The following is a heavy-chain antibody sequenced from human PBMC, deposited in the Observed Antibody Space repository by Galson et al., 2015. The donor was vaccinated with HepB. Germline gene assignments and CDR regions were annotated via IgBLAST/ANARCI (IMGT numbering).Heavy chain of an antibody. CDR3: ARADPPLTGSYFAYYYYGMDV. CDR2: IWYDGSNK. D-gene: IGHD1-26*01. CDR1: GFTFSSYG. Sequence: SLRLSCAASGFTFSSYGMHWVRQAPGKGLEWVAVIWYDGSNKYYADSVKGRFTISRDNSKNTLYLQMNSLRAEDTAVYYCARADPPLTGSYFAYYYYGMDVWGQGTTVTVSS. V-gene: IGHV3-33*01. J-gene: IGHJ6*02.